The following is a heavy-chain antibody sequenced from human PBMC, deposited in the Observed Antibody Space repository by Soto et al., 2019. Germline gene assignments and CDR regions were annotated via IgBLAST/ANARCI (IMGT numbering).Heavy chain of an antibody. D-gene: IGHD1-1*01. J-gene: IGHJ6*02. Sequence: EVQLVESGGGLVQPGGSLRLSCAASGFTFSTYWMHWVRQPPGKGLVWVSRINNDGSNTAYADSVKGRFTISRDNAQSTVYMQMNSLGAEDTAVYYCARGPLTGTTDYGLDVWGQGTMVSVSS. CDR1: GFTFSTYW. V-gene: IGHV3-74*01. CDR3: ARGPLTGTTDYGLDV. CDR2: INNDGSNT.